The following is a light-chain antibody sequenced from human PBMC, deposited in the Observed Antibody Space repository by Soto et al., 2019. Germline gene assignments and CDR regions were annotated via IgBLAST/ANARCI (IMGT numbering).Light chain of an antibody. Sequence: QSVLTQPPSASGSLGQSVTISCTGTSSDVGAYNYVSWYQQHPGKAPKLMIYEVTRRPSGVPDRFSGSKSGNTASLNVSGLQAEDEADYYCCSYAENTAYVFGHGTKVTV. CDR3: CSYAENTAYV. J-gene: IGLJ1*01. CDR1: SSDVGAYNY. V-gene: IGLV2-8*01. CDR2: EVT.